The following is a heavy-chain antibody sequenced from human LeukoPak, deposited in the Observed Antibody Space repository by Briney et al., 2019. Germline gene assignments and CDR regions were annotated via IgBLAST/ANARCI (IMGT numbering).Heavy chain of an antibody. J-gene: IGHJ6*03. D-gene: IGHD6-6*01. CDR2: INHSGST. Sequence: PSETLSLTCAVYGGSFSDYYWSWIRQPPGKGLEWIGEINHSGSTNYNPSLKSRVTISVDTSKDQFSLKLSSVTAADTAVYYCARMSALTPYYYYYYYMDVWGKGTTVTVSS. V-gene: IGHV4-34*01. CDR1: GGSFSDYY. CDR3: ARMSALTPYYYYYYYMDV.